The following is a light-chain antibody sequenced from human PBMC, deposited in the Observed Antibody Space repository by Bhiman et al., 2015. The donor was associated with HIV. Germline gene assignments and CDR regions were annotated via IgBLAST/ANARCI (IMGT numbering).Light chain of an antibody. CDR3: SSYTSSNTYV. Sequence: QSALTQPASVSGSPGQSITISCTGTSSDIGSWNFVSWFQQYPGKAPKVMIFDVSNRPSGISNRFSGSKSGNTASLTISGLQAEDEADYYCSSYTSSNTYVFGTGTKVTV. V-gene: IGLV2-14*03. CDR2: DVS. CDR1: SSDIGSWNF. J-gene: IGLJ1*01.